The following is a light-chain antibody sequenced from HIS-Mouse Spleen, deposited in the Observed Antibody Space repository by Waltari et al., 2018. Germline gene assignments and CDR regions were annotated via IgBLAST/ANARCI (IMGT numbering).Light chain of an antibody. CDR3: QAWDSSTVV. V-gene: IGLV3-1*01. J-gene: IGLJ2*01. Sequence: SSELTQPPSVSVSPGQTASITCPGAKLGDKYACWYQQKPGQSPVLVMYQDSKRPSGIPERFSGSNSGNTATLTISGTQAMDEADYYCQAWDSSTVVFGGGTKLTVL. CDR1: KLGDKY. CDR2: QDS.